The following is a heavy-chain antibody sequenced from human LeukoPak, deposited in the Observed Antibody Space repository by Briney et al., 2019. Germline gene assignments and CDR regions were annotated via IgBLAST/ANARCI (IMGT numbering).Heavy chain of an antibody. CDR3: ATGIPRYYYYGMDV. CDR2: INPNSGGT. D-gene: IGHD3-3*01. Sequence: GASVKVSCKASGYTFTGYYMHWVRQAPGQGLEWMGWINPNSGGTNYAQKFQGRVTMTEDTSTDTAYMELSSLRSEDTAVYYCATGIPRYYYYGMDVWGQGTTVTVSS. CDR1: GYTFTGYY. V-gene: IGHV1-2*02. J-gene: IGHJ6*02.